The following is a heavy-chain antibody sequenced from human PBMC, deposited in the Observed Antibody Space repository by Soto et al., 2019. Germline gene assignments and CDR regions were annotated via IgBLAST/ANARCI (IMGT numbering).Heavy chain of an antibody. CDR1: GFTISSYS. J-gene: IGHJ3*02. CDR3: ARDRAAAANDAFDI. V-gene: IGHV3-21*01. D-gene: IGHD6-13*01. Sequence: GGSLRLSCAASGFTISSYSMNWVRQAPGKGLEWVSSISSSSSYIYYADSVKGRFTISRDNAKNSLYLQMNSLRAEDTAVYYCARDRAAAANDAFDIWGQGTMVTVSS. CDR2: ISSSSSYI.